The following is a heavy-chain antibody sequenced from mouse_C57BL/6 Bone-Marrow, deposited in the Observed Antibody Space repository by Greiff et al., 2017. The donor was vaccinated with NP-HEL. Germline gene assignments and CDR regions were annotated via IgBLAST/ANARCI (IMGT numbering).Heavy chain of an antibody. CDR2: IYPGDGDT. CDR3: APNYYGFYAMDY. V-gene: IGHV1-80*01. J-gene: IGHJ4*01. Sequence: VQLQKSGAELVKPGASVKISCKASGYAFSSYWMNWVKQRPGKGLEWIGQIYPGDGDTNYNGKFKGKATLTADKSSSTAYMQLSSLTSEDSAVYFCAPNYYGFYAMDYWGQGTSVTVSS. CDR1: GYAFSSYW. D-gene: IGHD1-1*01.